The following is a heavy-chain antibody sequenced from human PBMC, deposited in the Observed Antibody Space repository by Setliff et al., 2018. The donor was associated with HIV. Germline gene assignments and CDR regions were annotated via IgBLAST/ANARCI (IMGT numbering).Heavy chain of an antibody. V-gene: IGHV4-4*07. CDR1: GDSIGYYY. CDR3: ARDRIEVVVDGPHDVFDV. D-gene: IGHD2-15*01. J-gene: IGHJ3*01. CDR2: IHTSGST. Sequence: SETLSLTCTVSGDSIGYYYWSWIRQPAGRGLEWMGRIHTSGSTNYNPSLTSRVPLSVDTSKNQFFLKLTSLSAADTAVYYCARDRIEVVVDGPHDVFDVWGRGTTVTVSS.